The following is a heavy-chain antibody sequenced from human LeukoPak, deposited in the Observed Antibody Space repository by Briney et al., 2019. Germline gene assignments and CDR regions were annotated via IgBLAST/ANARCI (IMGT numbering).Heavy chain of an antibody. D-gene: IGHD4-17*01. V-gene: IGHV4-59*01. CDR1: EASISSYY. CDR3: VRRLDTDYGQYYDS. CDR2: IYYSGST. J-gene: IGHJ4*02. Sequence: SETLSLTCTVSEASISSYYWIWIRLSPGKGLEWIGYIYYSGSTNYNPSLKSRVAMSIDTSRNQFSLKLSSVTAADTAVYYCVRRLDTDYGQYYDSWGQGILVTVSS.